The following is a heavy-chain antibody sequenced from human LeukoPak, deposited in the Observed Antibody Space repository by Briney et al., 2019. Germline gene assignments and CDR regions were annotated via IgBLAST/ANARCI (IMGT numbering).Heavy chain of an antibody. CDR1: GGSISSSSYY. Sequence: SETLSLTCTVSGGSISSSSYYWAWIRQPPGKGLEWIGSIYYSGSTYYNPSLKSRVTISVDTSKNQFPLKLSSVTAADTAVYYCARPVTTAVDWFDPWGQGTLVTVSS. CDR2: IYYSGST. V-gene: IGHV4-39*01. D-gene: IGHD4-17*01. J-gene: IGHJ5*02. CDR3: ARPVTTAVDWFDP.